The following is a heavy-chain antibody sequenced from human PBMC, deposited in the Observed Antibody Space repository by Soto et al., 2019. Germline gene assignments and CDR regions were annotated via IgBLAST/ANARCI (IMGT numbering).Heavy chain of an antibody. CDR1: GVSISSYY. V-gene: IGHV4-59*01. CDR2: IYYSGST. Sequence: SETLSLTCTVSGVSISSYYWSWIRQPQGKGLEWIGYIYYSGSTNYNPSLKSRVTISVDTSKNQFSLKLSSVTAADTAVYYCVKGWGYYDSSGHIWFDPCGQGTLVTVSS. J-gene: IGHJ5*02. CDR3: VKGWGYYDSSGHIWFDP. D-gene: IGHD3-22*01.